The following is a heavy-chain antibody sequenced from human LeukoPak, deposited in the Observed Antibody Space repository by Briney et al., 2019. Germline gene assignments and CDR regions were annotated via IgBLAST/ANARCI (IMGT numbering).Heavy chain of an antibody. D-gene: IGHD6-19*01. V-gene: IGHV1-69*05. CDR3: ARDLQYSSGWYYFIY. CDR1: GGTFSSYA. CDR2: IIPIFGTA. Sequence: SVKVSRKASGGTFSSYAISWVRQAPGQGLEWMGGIIPIFGTANYAQKFQGRVTITTDESTSTAYMELSSRRSEDTAVYYCARDLQYSSGWYYFIYWGQGTLVTVSS. J-gene: IGHJ4*02.